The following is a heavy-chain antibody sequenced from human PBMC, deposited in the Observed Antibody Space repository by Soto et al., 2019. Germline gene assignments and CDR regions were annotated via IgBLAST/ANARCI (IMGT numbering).Heavy chain of an antibody. CDR1: GYSFTSYW. D-gene: IGHD3-22*01. CDR3: ARPKGLGTMIVVDYYFDY. Sequence: GESLKISCKGSGYSFTSYWIGWVRQMPGKGLEWMGIIYPGDSDTRYSPSFQGQVTISADKSISTAYLQWSSLKASDTAMYYCARPKGLGTMIVVDYYFDYWGQGTLVTVSS. V-gene: IGHV5-51*01. J-gene: IGHJ4*02. CDR2: IYPGDSDT.